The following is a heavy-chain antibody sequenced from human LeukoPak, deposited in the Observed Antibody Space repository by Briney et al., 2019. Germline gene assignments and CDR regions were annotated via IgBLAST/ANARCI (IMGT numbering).Heavy chain of an antibody. CDR2: IVVGSGNT. CDR1: GFTFTSST. Sequence: GASVKVSCTSSGFTFTSSTMQWVRQARGKSLEWIGWIVVGSGNTNYAQKFQERVTITRDMSTSTAYMELSSLRSEDTAVYYCAAAHQTTGGNWFDPWGQGTLVTVSS. J-gene: IGHJ5*02. CDR3: AAAHQTTGGNWFDP. V-gene: IGHV1-58*02. D-gene: IGHD4-17*01.